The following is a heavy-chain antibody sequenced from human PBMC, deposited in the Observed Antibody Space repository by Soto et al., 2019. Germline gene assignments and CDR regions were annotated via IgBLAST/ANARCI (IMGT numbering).Heavy chain of an antibody. Sequence: PSETLSLTCTVSGGSISSGGYYWSWIRQHPGKGLEWIGYIYYSGSTYYNPSLKSRVTISVDTSKNQFSLKLSSVTAADTAVYYCARGEYSYGSWLDPWGQGTLVTVYS. V-gene: IGHV4-31*03. CDR1: GGSISSGGYY. CDR3: ARGEYSYGSWLDP. CDR2: IYYSGST. D-gene: IGHD5-18*01. J-gene: IGHJ5*02.